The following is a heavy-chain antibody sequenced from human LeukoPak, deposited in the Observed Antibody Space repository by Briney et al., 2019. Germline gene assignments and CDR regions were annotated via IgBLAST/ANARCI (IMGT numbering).Heavy chain of an antibody. CDR2: INPSGGST. V-gene: IGHV1-46*01. CDR3: ARATPDRDYSNYFWFDP. J-gene: IGHJ5*02. D-gene: IGHD4-11*01. Sequence: GASVKVSCKASGYTFTSYYMHWVRHAPGQGLEWMGIINPSGGSTSYAQKFQGRVTMTRDTSTSTVYMELSSLRSEDTAVYYCARATPDRDYSNYFWFDPWGQGTLVTVSS. CDR1: GYTFTSYY.